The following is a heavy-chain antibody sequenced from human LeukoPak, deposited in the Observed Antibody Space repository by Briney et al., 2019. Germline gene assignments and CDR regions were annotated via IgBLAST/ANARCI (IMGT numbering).Heavy chain of an antibody. D-gene: IGHD7-27*01. Sequence: GGSLRLSCAASGFTFSSYAMSWVRQAPGKGLEWVAVISYDGSNKYYADSLKGRITISRDNSKNTLFLQMSSLRAEDTAVYYCARDNNWGSTHYWGQGTLVTVSS. CDR3: ARDNNWGSTHY. CDR2: ISYDGSNK. V-gene: IGHV3-30*15. J-gene: IGHJ4*02. CDR1: GFTFSSYA.